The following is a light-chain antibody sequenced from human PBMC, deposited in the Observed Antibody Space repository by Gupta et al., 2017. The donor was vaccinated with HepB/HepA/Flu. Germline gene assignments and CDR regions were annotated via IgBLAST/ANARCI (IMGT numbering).Light chain of an antibody. Sequence: QSVLTQPLSVPGAPGQTLTIPCTGRSSNIGADYDVHWYQHFPETAPKLLLFGNNNRPSGVSDRFSDSRSGTAAYLAITGLQPEDEADYFCQSYDNSLSGFYVFGTGTKVTVL. CDR3: QSYDNSLSGFYV. CDR2: GNN. V-gene: IGLV1-40*01. J-gene: IGLJ1*01. CDR1: SSNIGADYD.